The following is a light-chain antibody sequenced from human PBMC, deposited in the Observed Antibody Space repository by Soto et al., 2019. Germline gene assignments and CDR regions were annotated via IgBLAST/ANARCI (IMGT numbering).Light chain of an antibody. Sequence: QSVLTQPPSASGSPGQSVTISCTGTSSDIGAYKYVSWYQQHPGKAPKLIIYEVNERPSGVPDRFSGSKSGNTASLTVSGLQPEDEAEYYCSSFVATNNLRVFGTGTKVIVL. CDR3: SSFVATNNLRV. CDR1: SSDIGAYKY. CDR2: EVN. V-gene: IGLV2-8*01. J-gene: IGLJ1*01.